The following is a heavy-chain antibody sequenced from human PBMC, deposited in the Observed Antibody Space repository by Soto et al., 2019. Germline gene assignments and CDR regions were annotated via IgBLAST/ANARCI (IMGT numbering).Heavy chain of an antibody. D-gene: IGHD5-12*01. J-gene: IGHJ4*02. V-gene: IGHV1-69*06. CDR2: IIPLFGTT. Sequence: GASVKVSWKASGDTFSGYSISWVRQAPGQGLEWMGGIIPLFGTTNYAQRFQGRVTITADKSTSTAYMELSSLKSEDTTIYYCARDLGSAYDPGHYWGQGQWSPSPQ. CDR3: ARDLGSAYDPGHY. CDR1: GDTFSGYS.